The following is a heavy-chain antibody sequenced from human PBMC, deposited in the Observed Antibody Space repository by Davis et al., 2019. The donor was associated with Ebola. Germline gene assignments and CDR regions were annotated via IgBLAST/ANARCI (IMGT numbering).Heavy chain of an antibody. D-gene: IGHD1-14*01. Sequence: GESLKTSCAVSGFSFSPYSLNWVRQAPGKGLEWVSSMTGRGIFTYYAASLKGRFTISGDNAKNLLYLQMDNLRAEDTAVYYCARGTGTGFDYWGQGTLVTVSS. CDR3: ARGTGTGFDY. CDR2: MTGRGIFT. CDR1: GFSFSPYS. J-gene: IGHJ4*02. V-gene: IGHV3-21*01.